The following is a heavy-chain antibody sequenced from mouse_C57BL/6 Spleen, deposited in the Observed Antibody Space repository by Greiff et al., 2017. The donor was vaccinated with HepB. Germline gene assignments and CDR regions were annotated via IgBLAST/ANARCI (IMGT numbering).Heavy chain of an antibody. J-gene: IGHJ3*01. D-gene: IGHD3-2*02. Sequence: QVQLQQPGAELVKPGASVKMSCKASGYTFTSYWITWVKQRPGQGLEWIGDIYPGSGSTNYNEKFKSKATLTVDTSSSTAYMQLSSLTSEDSAVYYGARETGGSGYPFAYWGQGTLVTVSA. CDR1: GYTFTSYW. V-gene: IGHV1-55*01. CDR3: ARETGGSGYPFAY. CDR2: IYPGSGST.